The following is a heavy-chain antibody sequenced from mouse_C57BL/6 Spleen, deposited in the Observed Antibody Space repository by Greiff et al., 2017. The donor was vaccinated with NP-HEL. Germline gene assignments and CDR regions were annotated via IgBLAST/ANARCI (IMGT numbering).Heavy chain of an antibody. D-gene: IGHD1-1*01. J-gene: IGHJ2*01. CDR2: IYPGSGNT. Sequence: VQLQQSGAELVRPGASVKLSCKASGYTFTDYYINWVKQRPGQGLEWIARIYPGSGNTYYNEKFKGKATLTAEKSSSTAYMQLSSLTSEDSAVYFCARSGSYYGSFFDYWGQGTTLTVSS. V-gene: IGHV1-76*01. CDR1: GYTFTDYY. CDR3: ARSGSYYGSFFDY.